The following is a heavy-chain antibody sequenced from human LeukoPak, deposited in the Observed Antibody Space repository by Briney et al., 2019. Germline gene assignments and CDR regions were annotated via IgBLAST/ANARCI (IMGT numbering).Heavy chain of an antibody. V-gene: IGHV4/OR15-8*02. J-gene: IGHJ4*02. D-gene: IGHD1-26*01. CDR3: SRESGAFCPFGY. Sequence: PSETLSLTCGDSGGSIRSTNWWSWVRQPPGQGLEWIGEISLSGQTNFNPSLNGRVTMSLDESRNQLSLTLTSVTAADTAIYYCSRESGAFCPFGYWGQGTLLIVPP. CDR1: GGSIRSTNW. CDR2: ISLSGQT.